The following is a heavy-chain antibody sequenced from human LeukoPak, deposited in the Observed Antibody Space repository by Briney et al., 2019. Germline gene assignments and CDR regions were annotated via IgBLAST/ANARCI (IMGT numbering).Heavy chain of an antibody. D-gene: IGHD3-10*01. CDR3: AKDDLDGEFHPYYYMDV. J-gene: IGHJ6*03. V-gene: IGHV3-48*04. Sequence: GGSLRLSCAASGFTFSSYSMNWVRQAPGKGLEWVSYISSSSSTIYYADSVKGRFTISRDNAKNSLYLQMNSLRAEDTAVYYCAKDDLDGEFHPYYYMDVWGKGTTVTVSS. CDR1: GFTFSSYS. CDR2: ISSSSSTI.